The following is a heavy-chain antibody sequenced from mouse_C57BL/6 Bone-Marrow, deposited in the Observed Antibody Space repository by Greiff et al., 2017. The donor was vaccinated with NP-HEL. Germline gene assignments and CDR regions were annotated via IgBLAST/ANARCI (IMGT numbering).Heavy chain of an antibody. V-gene: IGHV1-7*01. J-gene: IGHJ2*01. Sequence: VQLQQSGAELAKPGASLRLSSRASGSTFPASWLPWVNQRPGRGLERIGYSNPSSVYTKYNQKFKDKATLTADKSSSTACMQLSSLTYEDSAVYYCARHYSNFYFDYWGQGTTLTVSS. CDR2: SNPSSVYT. D-gene: IGHD2-5*01. CDR1: GSTFPASW. CDR3: ARHYSNFYFDY.